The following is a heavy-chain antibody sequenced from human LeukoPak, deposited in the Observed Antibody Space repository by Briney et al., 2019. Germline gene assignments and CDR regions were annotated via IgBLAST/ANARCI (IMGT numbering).Heavy chain of an antibody. CDR3: ARESVVVPAANYYGMDV. D-gene: IGHD2-2*01. Sequence: GGSLRLSCAASGFTLSSYSMNWVRQAPGKGLEWVSSISSSSSYIYYADSVKGRFTISRDNAKNSLYLQMNSLRDEDTAVYYCARESVVVPAANYYGMDVWGKGTTVTVSS. V-gene: IGHV3-21*01. CDR2: ISSSSSYI. CDR1: GFTLSSYS. J-gene: IGHJ6*04.